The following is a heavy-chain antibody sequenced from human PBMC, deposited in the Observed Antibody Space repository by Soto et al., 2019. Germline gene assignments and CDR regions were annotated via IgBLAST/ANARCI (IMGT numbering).Heavy chain of an antibody. CDR1: GYSFTNYW. Sequence: PGESLKISCQGSGYSFTNYWVGWVRQIPGRGLEWMGIIHPGDSDTRYSPFFHGQVTISADKSISTAYLQWSSLKASDTAMYYCARHNRYSSTWFEGWFDPWGQGTLVTVSS. CDR3: ARHNRYSSTWFEGWFDP. V-gene: IGHV5-51*01. D-gene: IGHD6-13*01. J-gene: IGHJ5*02. CDR2: IHPGDSDT.